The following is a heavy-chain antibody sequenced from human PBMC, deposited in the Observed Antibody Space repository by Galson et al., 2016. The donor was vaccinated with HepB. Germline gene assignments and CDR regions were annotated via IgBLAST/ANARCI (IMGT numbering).Heavy chain of an antibody. D-gene: IGHD1-7*01. CDR2: INRDGSTT. V-gene: IGHV3-74*01. CDR3: SRGCPETTYYYYMDV. J-gene: IGHJ6*03. CDR1: GFIFSTYW. Sequence: LRLSCAASGFIFSTYWMHWVRQVPGKGLVWVSRINRDGSTTSYADSVKGRFTITRDNAKNTLYLQIDSLRAEDTAVYYCSRGCPETTYYYYMDVWGKGTTVAVSS.